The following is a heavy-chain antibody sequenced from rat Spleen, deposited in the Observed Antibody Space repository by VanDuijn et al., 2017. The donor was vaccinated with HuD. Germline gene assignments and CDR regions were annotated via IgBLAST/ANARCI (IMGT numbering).Heavy chain of an antibody. V-gene: IGHV2S8*01. D-gene: IGHD1-6*01. CDR2: ISSGGNT. CDR3: ARWKYTTDWFAY. Sequence: QVQLKESGPVLVQPSQTLSLTCTVSGFSLTSYGVSWVRQPPGKGLEWIAGISSGGNTYHNSVFRSRLSISRETSKSQVFLTMNSLQTEDTAMYFCARWKYTTDWFAYWGQGTLVTVSS. CDR1: GFSLTSYG. J-gene: IGHJ3*01.